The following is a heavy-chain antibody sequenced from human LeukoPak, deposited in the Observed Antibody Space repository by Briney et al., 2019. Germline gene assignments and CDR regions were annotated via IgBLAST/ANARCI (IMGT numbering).Heavy chain of an antibody. CDR2: INPNSGDT. J-gene: IGHJ4*02. Sequence: ASVKVSFKSSGYTFTGYYIHWVRQAPGQGLEWMGLINPNSGDTNYAQKFQGRVTMTRDTSISTAYMELSRLRSDDTAIYYCARVSSFDWLYYFDYWGQGTLVTVSS. V-gene: IGHV1-2*02. D-gene: IGHD3-9*01. CDR1: GYTFTGYY. CDR3: ARVSSFDWLYYFDY.